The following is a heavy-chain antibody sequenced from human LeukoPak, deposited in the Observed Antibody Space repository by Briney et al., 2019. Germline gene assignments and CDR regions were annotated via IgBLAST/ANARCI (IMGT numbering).Heavy chain of an antibody. Sequence: GGSLRLFCAASGFTFSSYWMTWVRHAPGKGLEWVANIMQDGSEKYYVDSVKGRFTISRDNAKNSLYLQMNSLRAEDTAVYYCARRYCGGDCHSPYFDYWGQGTLVTVSS. V-gene: IGHV3-7*01. D-gene: IGHD2-21*02. CDR1: GFTFSSYW. J-gene: IGHJ4*02. CDR3: ARRYCGGDCHSPYFDY. CDR2: IMQDGSEK.